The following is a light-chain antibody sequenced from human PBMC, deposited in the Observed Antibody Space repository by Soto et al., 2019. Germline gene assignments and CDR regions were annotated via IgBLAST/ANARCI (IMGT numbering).Light chain of an antibody. V-gene: IGKV3-20*01. J-gene: IGKJ4*01. Sequence: EIVLTQSPGTLSLSPGERATLSCRASQSVSSSYLAWYQQKPGQAPRLLIYGASSRATGIPDRFSGSGSGTAFPLTISRLEPEDFAVYYCQQYGRSPTFGGGTKVEIK. CDR3: QQYGRSPT. CDR1: QSVSSSY. CDR2: GAS.